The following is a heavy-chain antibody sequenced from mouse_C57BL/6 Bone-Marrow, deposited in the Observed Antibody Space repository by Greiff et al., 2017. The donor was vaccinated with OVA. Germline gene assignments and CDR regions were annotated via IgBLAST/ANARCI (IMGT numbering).Heavy chain of an antibody. Sequence: VQLQQSVAELVRPGASVKLSCTASGFNIKNTYMHWVKQRPEQGLEWIGRIDPANGNTKYAPKFQGKATITADTSSNTAYLQLSSLTSEDTAIYYGARRASSGWTWFAYWGQGTLVTVSA. V-gene: IGHV14-3*01. D-gene: IGHD3-2*02. CDR1: GFNIKNTY. CDR2: IDPANGNT. J-gene: IGHJ3*01. CDR3: ARRASSGWTWFAY.